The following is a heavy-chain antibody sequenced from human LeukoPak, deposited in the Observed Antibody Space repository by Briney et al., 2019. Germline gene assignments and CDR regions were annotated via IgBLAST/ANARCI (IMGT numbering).Heavy chain of an antibody. V-gene: IGHV1-69*06. D-gene: IGHD4-17*01. CDR1: GGTFSSYA. CDR2: IIPIFGTA. CDR3: AYRYGANVREYYYYYYGMDV. J-gene: IGHJ6*04. Sequence: SVKVSCKASGGTFSSYAINWVRQAPGQGLEWMGGIIPIFGTANYAQKFQGRVTITADKSTSTAYMELSSLRSEDTAVYYCAYRYGANVREYYYYYYGMDVWGKGTTVTVSS.